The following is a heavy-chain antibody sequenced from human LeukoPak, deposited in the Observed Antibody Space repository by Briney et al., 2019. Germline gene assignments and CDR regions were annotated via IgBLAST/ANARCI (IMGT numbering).Heavy chain of an antibody. V-gene: IGHV3-23*01. CDR3: ARSTVTTYLDYFDY. D-gene: IGHD4-17*01. Sequence: PGGTLRLSCAGSGFTFSSYGMSWVRQAPGKGLEWVSGISGSGGSTYYADSVKGRFTISRDNSKNTLYLQMNSLRAEDTAVYYCARSTVTTYLDYFDYWGQGTLVTVSS. CDR1: GFTFSSYG. CDR2: ISGSGGST. J-gene: IGHJ4*02.